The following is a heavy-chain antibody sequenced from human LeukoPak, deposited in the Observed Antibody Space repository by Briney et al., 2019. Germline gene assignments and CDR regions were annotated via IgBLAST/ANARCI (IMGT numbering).Heavy chain of an antibody. V-gene: IGHV4-61*02. CDR2: IYLNGNS. CDR1: GDSISSGIYY. CDR3: VREGGAYYENSFDP. Sequence: SQTLSLTCSVSGDSISSGIYYWSWERQPAGKGLQWIGRIYLNGNSNHNPSLKSRVSLSIDTSRNQFSLNMTSVTAADSGIYYCVREGGAYYENSFDPWGPGTRVTVSS. J-gene: IGHJ5*02. D-gene: IGHD3-22*01.